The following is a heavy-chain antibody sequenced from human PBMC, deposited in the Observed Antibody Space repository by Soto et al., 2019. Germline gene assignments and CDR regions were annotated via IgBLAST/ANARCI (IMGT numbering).Heavy chain of an antibody. J-gene: IGHJ4*02. CDR1: GYSFTGYY. CDR2: INPDSGAT. V-gene: IGHV1-2*02. CDR3: ARGDYGTGGYPFPYFDY. Sequence: HEHLVQSGAEVKRPGASLKVSCKASGYSFTGYYIHWVRQAPGQGLEWMGWINPDSGATNYAQNCQGRATLTSDTSISTASMDLTSLTSDDTAVYYCARGDYGTGGYPFPYFDYWGQGTLVIVSS. D-gene: IGHD2-8*02.